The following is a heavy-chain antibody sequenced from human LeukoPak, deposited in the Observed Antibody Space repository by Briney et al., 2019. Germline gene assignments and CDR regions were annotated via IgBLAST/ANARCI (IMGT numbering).Heavy chain of an antibody. CDR2: INHSGST. D-gene: IGHD2-2*01. CDR1: GGSFSGYY. CDR3: ARGRTGAAALDF. J-gene: IGHJ4*02. Sequence: SETLSLTCAVYGGSFSGYYWSWIRQPPGKGLEWIGEINHSGSTNYNPSLKSRVTMSVDTSRSQFSLKLTSVSAADTAVYHCARGRTGAAALDFWGPGTLVTVSS. V-gene: IGHV4-34*01.